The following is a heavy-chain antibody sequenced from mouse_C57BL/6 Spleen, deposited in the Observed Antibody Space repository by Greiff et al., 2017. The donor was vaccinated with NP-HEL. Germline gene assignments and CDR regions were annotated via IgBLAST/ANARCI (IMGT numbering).Heavy chain of an antibody. CDR1: GYTFTDHT. J-gene: IGHJ1*03. V-gene: IGHV1-78*01. Sequence: QVQLQQSDAELVKPGASVKISCKVSGYTFTDHTIHWMKQRPEQGLEWIGYIYPRDGSTKYNEKFKGKATLTADKSSSTAYMQLNSLTSEDSAVYACARWGPITTVVDWYFDVWGTGTTVTVSS. CDR3: ARWGPITTVVDWYFDV. CDR2: IYPRDGST. D-gene: IGHD1-1*01.